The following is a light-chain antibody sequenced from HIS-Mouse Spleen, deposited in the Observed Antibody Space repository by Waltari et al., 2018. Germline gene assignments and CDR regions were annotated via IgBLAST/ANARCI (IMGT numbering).Light chain of an antibody. CDR1: SSDVGSYHR. CDR3: SSYTSSSTV. J-gene: IGLJ1*01. V-gene: IGLV2-18*02. Sequence: QSALTQPPSVSGSPGQSVTISCTGTSSDVGSYHRVSWYQQPPGTAPKLMIYEVSNWPSGVPDRFSGSKSGNTASLTISGLQAEDEADYYCSSYTSSSTVFGTGTKVTVL. CDR2: EVS.